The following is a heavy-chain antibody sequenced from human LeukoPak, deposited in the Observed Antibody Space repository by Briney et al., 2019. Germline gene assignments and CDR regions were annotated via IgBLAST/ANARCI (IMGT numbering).Heavy chain of an antibody. V-gene: IGHV3-21*01. Sequence: GGSLRLSCAASGFPFDSYTLNWFRQAPGKGLEWVSSISSTSAYIYYADSVRGRFTISRDNAKNSLYLQMNSLRAEDTAVFYCAKDPGRSTTGRFDYWGQGTLVTVSS. CDR2: ISSTSAYI. D-gene: IGHD1-1*01. CDR1: GFPFDSYT. CDR3: AKDPGRSTTGRFDY. J-gene: IGHJ4*02.